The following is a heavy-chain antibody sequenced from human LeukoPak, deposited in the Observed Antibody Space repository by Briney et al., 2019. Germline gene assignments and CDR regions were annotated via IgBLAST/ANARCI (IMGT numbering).Heavy chain of an antibody. D-gene: IGHD5-24*01. CDR2: IYYSGST. Sequence: SETLSLTCTVSGGSISSGDYYWSWIRQPPGKGLEWTGYIYYSGSTYYNPSLKSRVTISVDTSKNQFSLKLSSVTAADTAVYYCARTNVEMATISAFDIWGQGTMVTVSS. CDR3: ARTNVEMATISAFDI. CDR1: GGSISSGDYY. V-gene: IGHV4-30-4*01. J-gene: IGHJ3*02.